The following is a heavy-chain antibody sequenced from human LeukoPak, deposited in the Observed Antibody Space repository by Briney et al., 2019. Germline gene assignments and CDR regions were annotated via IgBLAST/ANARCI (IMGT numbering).Heavy chain of an antibody. CDR1: GFTFSSHA. J-gene: IGHJ4*02. V-gene: IGHV3-23*01. D-gene: IGHD3-22*01. CDR3: ATRNYYDSRGYYYYYFDF. CDR2: ISISGDAT. Sequence: PGASLRLSCAVSGFTFSSHAMSWVRQAPGRRLEWLSGISISGDATSHAGSVRGRDSISRDNSRNTLYLQINSLRVEDTAAYYCATRNYYDSRGYYYYYFDFWGQGTLVTVSS.